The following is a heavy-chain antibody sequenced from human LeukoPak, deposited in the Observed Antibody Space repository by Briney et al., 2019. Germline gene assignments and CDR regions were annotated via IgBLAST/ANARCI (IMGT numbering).Heavy chain of an antibody. CDR1: GYTFTNYD. J-gene: IGHJ4*02. CDR2: ISAYNGNI. CDR3: ARDHDWNDQPQNFDY. Sequence: GASVKVSCKASGYTFTNYDISWVRQAPGQGLEWMGWISAYNGNINYAQNFQGRVTMTTDTSTSTAYMELRSLRSDDTAVYYCARDHDWNDQPQNFDYWGQGTLVTVSS. D-gene: IGHD1-1*01. V-gene: IGHV1-18*01.